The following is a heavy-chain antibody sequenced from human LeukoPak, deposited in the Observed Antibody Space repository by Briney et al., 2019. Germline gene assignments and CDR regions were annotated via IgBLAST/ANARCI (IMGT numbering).Heavy chain of an antibody. CDR1: GGSISSSIYY. Sequence: SETLSLTCTVSGGSISSSIYYWGWIRQPPGKGLEWIGSIYYNANTYFNPSLKSRITISVDTSKNQFSLRLSSVTAADTAVYYCASANIVVVVAAATWWFDPWGQGTLVTVSS. CDR3: ASANIVVVVAAATWWFDP. V-gene: IGHV4-39*07. J-gene: IGHJ5*02. D-gene: IGHD2-15*01. CDR2: IYYNANT.